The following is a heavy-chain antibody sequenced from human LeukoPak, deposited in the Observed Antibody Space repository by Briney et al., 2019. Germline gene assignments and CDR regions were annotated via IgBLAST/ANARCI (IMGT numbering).Heavy chain of an antibody. CDR2: INGDGSNT. CDR1: GFTFSSYW. V-gene: IGHV3-74*01. J-gene: IGHJ3*02. CDR3: SRGGSPPEARGDVFDI. Sequence: GGSLRLSCAASGFTFSSYWMHWVRQAPGKGLGWVSRINGDGSNTRYADSVKGRFTISRDNAKNPLYLQMNSLRAEDTAVYYCSRGGSPPEARGDVFDIWGQGTMVSVSS. D-gene: IGHD1-26*01.